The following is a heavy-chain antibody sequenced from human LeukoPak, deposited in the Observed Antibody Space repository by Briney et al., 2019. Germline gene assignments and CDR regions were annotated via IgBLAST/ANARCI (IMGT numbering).Heavy chain of an antibody. CDR1: GFTFSIYA. Sequence: GGSLRLSCAASGFTFSIYAMSWVRQAPGKGLEWVSGISGSGGSTYYADSVKGRFTISRDNSKNTLYLQMNSLSAEDTAVYYCAKDLSPLYYYYGMDVWGQGTTVTVSS. J-gene: IGHJ6*02. CDR2: ISGSGGST. V-gene: IGHV3-23*01. CDR3: AKDLSPLYYYYGMDV.